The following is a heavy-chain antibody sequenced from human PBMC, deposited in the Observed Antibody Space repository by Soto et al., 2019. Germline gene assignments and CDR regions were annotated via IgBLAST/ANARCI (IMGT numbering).Heavy chain of an antibody. CDR2: IYWDDDK. J-gene: IGHJ5*02. Sequence: QITLKESGPTLVKSTQTLTLTCTFSGFSLTTSGVGVGWIRQPPGKALEWLALIYWDDDKRYSPSLKSRLTITKDPSKKQVVLMMTNMDPVDTATYYCAHSLGEDWFDPWGQGTLVTVSS. CDR1: GFSLTTSGVG. CDR3: AHSLGEDWFDP. V-gene: IGHV2-5*02. D-gene: IGHD3-16*01.